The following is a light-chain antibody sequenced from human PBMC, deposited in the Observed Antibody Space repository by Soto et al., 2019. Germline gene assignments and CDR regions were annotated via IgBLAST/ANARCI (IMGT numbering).Light chain of an antibody. V-gene: IGKV1-39*01. CDR2: AAS. Sequence: DLQMTQSPSSLSASVGDRVTITCRTSQSVSTYLNWYQQKPGKAPKLLIYAASSLKSGVPSRFSGSGSGTDFTLTINSLQLEDFATYYCQQSNSNPTSGGGTKVEIK. J-gene: IGKJ4*01. CDR1: QSVSTY. CDR3: QQSNSNPT.